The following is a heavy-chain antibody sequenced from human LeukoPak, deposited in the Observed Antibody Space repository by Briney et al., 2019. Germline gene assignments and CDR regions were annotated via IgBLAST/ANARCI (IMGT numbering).Heavy chain of an antibody. CDR1: GGSFSGYY. D-gene: IGHD2-2*01. Sequence: SETLSLTCAVFGGSFSGYYWSWIRQPPGKGLEWIGEINHSGSTNYNPSLKSRVTISVDTSKNQFSLKLSSVTAADTAVYYCARHLLVPAATFDYWGQGTLVTVSS. J-gene: IGHJ4*02. CDR3: ARHLLVPAATFDY. V-gene: IGHV4-34*01. CDR2: INHSGST.